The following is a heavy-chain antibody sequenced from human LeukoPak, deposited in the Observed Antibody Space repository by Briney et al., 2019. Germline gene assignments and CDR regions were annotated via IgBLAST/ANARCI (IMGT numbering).Heavy chain of an antibody. J-gene: IGHJ4*02. Sequence: PSETLSLTCTVSGGSISSSSYYWGWIRQPPGKGLEWIGSIYYSGSTYYTPSLKSRVTISVDTSKNQFSLKLSSVTAADTAVYYCARHRLVATAFDYWGQGTLVTVSS. CDR3: ARHRLVATAFDY. CDR1: GGSISSSSYY. V-gene: IGHV4-39*01. D-gene: IGHD5-12*01. CDR2: IYYSGST.